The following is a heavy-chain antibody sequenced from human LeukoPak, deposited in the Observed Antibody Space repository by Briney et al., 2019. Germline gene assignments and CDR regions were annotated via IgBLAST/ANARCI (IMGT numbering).Heavy chain of an antibody. D-gene: IGHD2-15*01. Sequence: SETLSLTCAVYGGSFSGYYWSWIRQTPAKGLEWIGYIYYSGNTNYNPSLRSRVTISVDTSKNQFSLKLNSVTATDTAVYYCAKSRYCSGGRCPFDPWGQGTLVTVSS. J-gene: IGHJ5*02. V-gene: IGHV4-59*01. CDR1: GGSFSGYY. CDR3: AKSRYCSGGRCPFDP. CDR2: IYYSGNT.